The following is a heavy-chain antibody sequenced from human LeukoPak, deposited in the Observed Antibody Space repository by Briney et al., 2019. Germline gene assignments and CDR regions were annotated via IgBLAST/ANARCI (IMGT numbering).Heavy chain of an antibody. J-gene: IGHJ4*02. Sequence: GGSLRLSCAASGFTFSNYAMNWVRQAPGKGLEWVSCITGGSDYIFYADSVRGRFTISRDNAKNSLYLQMNSLRAEDTAVYYCAKFKGHYGDSEYYFDYWGQGTLVTVSS. V-gene: IGHV3-21*01. D-gene: IGHD3-10*01. CDR3: AKFKGHYGDSEYYFDY. CDR1: GFTFSNYA. CDR2: ITGGSDYI.